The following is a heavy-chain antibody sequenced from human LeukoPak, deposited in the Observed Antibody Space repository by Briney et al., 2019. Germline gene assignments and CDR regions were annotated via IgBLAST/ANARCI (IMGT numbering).Heavy chain of an antibody. CDR3: ARERDYYYYGMDV. CDR1: GGTFSSYT. J-gene: IGHJ6*02. V-gene: IGHV1-69*02. CDR2: IIPILGIA. Sequence: GASVKVSCKASGGTFSSYTISWVRQAPGQGLEWMGRIIPILGIANYAQKFQGRVTITADKFTSTAYMELSSLRSEDTAVYYCARERDYYYYGMDVWGQGTTVTVSS.